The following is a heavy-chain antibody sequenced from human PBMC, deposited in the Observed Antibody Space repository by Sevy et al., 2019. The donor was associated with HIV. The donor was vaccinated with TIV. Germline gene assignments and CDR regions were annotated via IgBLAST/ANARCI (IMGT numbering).Heavy chain of an antibody. J-gene: IGHJ4*02. D-gene: IGHD3-22*01. CDR1: GYTLNEFS. CDR2: FDPEDGDPEDGKT. V-gene: IGHV1-24*01. CDR3: ATTKDYYDSSGYPFDY. Sequence: ASVKVSCKVSGYTLNEFSMHWVRQAPGKGLEWMTTFDPEDGDPEDGKTIYAQKFLGRVNVTEDTSTDTVYMELSSLRSDDTAGYYCATTKDYYDSSGYPFDYWGQGTLVTVSS.